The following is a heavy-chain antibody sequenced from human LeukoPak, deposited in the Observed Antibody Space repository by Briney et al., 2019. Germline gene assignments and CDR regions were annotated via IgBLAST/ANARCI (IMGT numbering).Heavy chain of an antibody. CDR1: GFIVSSNY. D-gene: IGHD2-15*01. J-gene: IGHJ4*02. CDR3: ARGLGYCSGGSCYSGGY. Sequence: GGSLRLSCAASGFIVSSNYMSWVRQAPGKGLEWVSVIYSGGSTYYADSVKGRFTISRDNSKNTLYLQMNSLRAEDTAVYYCARGLGYCSGGSCYSGGYWGQGTLVTVSS. V-gene: IGHV3-53*05. CDR2: IYSGGST.